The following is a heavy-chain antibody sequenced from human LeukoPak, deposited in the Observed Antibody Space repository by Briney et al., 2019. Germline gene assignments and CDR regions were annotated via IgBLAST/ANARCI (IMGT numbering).Heavy chain of an antibody. CDR1: GFTFSSYS. D-gene: IGHD3-10*01. V-gene: IGHV3-7*01. CDR2: IKQDGSEK. Sequence: GGSLRLSCAASGFTFSSYSMNWVRQAPGKGLEWVANIKQDGSEKYYVDSVKGRFTISRDNAKNSLYLQMNSLRAEDTAVYYCARVPPKLWFGELHFDYWGQGTLVTVSS. J-gene: IGHJ4*02. CDR3: ARVPPKLWFGELHFDY.